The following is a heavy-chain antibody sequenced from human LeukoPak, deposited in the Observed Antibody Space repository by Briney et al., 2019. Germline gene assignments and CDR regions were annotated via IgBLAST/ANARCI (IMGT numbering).Heavy chain of an antibody. Sequence: SETLSLTCTVSGDSISSVGYYWNWIRQTPEKGLEWIGYIWHSGSTHYNPSLESRAAISIDRSKNQFSLELTSVTAADTAVYYCARIGSTFGGVTEFDYWGQGTLVTVSS. CDR1: GDSISSVGYY. CDR3: ARIGSTFGGVTEFDY. CDR2: IWHSGST. D-gene: IGHD3-16*01. J-gene: IGHJ4*02. V-gene: IGHV4-30-2*01.